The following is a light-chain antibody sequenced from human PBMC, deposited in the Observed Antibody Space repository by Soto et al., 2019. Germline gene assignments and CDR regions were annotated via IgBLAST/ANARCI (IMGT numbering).Light chain of an antibody. Sequence: DIQVTQSPSSLSASVGDRVTITCRASQDISGHLAWYQQKPGKVLKLLIYEASTLQSRVPSRFSASGSGTDFTLTISSLQPEDVATYYCQKYNGTPRTFGQGTKLELK. CDR3: QKYNGTPRT. J-gene: IGKJ1*01. CDR1: QDISGH. CDR2: EAS. V-gene: IGKV1-27*01.